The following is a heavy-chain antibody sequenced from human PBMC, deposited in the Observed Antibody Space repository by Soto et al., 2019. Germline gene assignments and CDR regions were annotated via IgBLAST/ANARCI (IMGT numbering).Heavy chain of an antibody. CDR1: GYTFTSYY. D-gene: IGHD5-12*01. V-gene: IGHV1-46*01. CDR3: ARDPMLSNGYGGAFDI. J-gene: IGHJ3*02. CDR2: INPSGGST. Sequence: ASVKVSCKASGYTFTSYYMHWVRQAPGQGLEWMGIINPSGGSTSYAQKFQGRVTMTRDTSTSTVYMELSSLRSEDTAVYYCARDPMLSNGYGGAFDIWGQGTMVTVSS.